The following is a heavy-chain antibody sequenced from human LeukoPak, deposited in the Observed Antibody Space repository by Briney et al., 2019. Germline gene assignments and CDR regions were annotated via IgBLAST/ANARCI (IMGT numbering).Heavy chain of an antibody. CDR2: IYYSGST. Sequence: SETLSLTCTVSGGSINNSPYYWGWIRQPPGKGLEWIGTIYYSGSTYYNPSLNSRVTISVDTSKNHFSLKLSSVTAADTAVYYCARSYYDFWSGLYDAFDIWGQGTMVTVSS. CDR1: GGSINNSPYY. CDR3: ARSYYDFWSGLYDAFDI. D-gene: IGHD3-3*01. J-gene: IGHJ3*02. V-gene: IGHV4-39*07.